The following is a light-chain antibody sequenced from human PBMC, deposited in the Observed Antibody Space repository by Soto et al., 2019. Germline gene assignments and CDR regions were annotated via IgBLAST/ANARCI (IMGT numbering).Light chain of an antibody. V-gene: IGKV3-15*01. CDR1: QSVSSD. J-gene: IGKJ1*01. CDR2: RAS. Sequence: EIVMTQSPATLSMSLGERATLSCRASQSVSSDLAWYQQQPGQAPRLLIYRASIRATGIPARFSGSGSGTEFTLTISSLQSEDFGVYYCHQYNNWPPRTFGQGTKVEIK. CDR3: HQYNNWPPRT.